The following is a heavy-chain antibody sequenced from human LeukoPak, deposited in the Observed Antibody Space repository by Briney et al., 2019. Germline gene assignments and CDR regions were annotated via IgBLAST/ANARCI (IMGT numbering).Heavy chain of an antibody. CDR2: IYYRGNT. D-gene: IGHD3-9*01. V-gene: IGHV4-59*11. J-gene: IGHJ4*02. Sequence: PSETLSLTCTVSGGSISGRYWSWIRQSPGKGLEWIGYIYYRGNTNYNPSLKSRVTISVDTSKNQFSLRLTSVTAADTAVYYCASSDILTGYPLDYWGQGTLVTVSS. CDR1: GGSISGRY. CDR3: ASSDILTGYPLDY.